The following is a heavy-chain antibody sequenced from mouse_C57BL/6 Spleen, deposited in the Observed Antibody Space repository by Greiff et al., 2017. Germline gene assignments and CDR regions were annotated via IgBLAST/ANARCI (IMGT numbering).Heavy chain of an antibody. V-gene: IGHV1-9*01. CDR1: GYTFTGYW. D-gene: IGHD1-1*01. CDR3: ARGGYYYGSSYVVRGYFDV. J-gene: IGHJ1*03. Sequence: QVQLQQSGAELMKPGASVKLSCKATGYTFTGYWIEWVKQRPGHGLEWIGEILPGSGSTNYNEKFKGKATFTADTSSNTAYMQLSSLTTEDSAIYYCARGGYYYGSSYVVRGYFDVWGTGTTVTVSS. CDR2: ILPGSGST.